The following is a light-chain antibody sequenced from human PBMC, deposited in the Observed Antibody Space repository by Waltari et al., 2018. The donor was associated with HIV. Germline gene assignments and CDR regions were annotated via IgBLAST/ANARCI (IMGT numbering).Light chain of an antibody. Sequence: QPVLTQSSSASASLGSSFKLPCTLTSGHSRNIIAWHQQQPGKAPRYLMKLEGGGGYNKGSGVPDRFSGSSSGADRYLTISNLQVEDEADYYCETWDSSTWVFGGGTKVTVL. CDR3: ETWDSSTWV. V-gene: IGLV4-60*02. CDR1: SGHSRNI. J-gene: IGLJ3*02. CDR2: LEGGGGY.